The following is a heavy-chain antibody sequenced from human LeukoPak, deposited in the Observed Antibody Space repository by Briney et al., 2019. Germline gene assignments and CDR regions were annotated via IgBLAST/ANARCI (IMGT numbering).Heavy chain of an antibody. CDR1: GFTFSTYS. J-gene: IGHJ4*02. Sequence: GGSLRLSCAASGFTFSTYSMNGVRQAPGKGLEWVSYISSSGSYIYYADSVKGRFTISRDNAKNSLYLQMNSLRAEDTAVYYCAVYYYGSGSYADWGQGTLVTVSS. V-gene: IGHV3-21*01. CDR2: ISSSGSYI. D-gene: IGHD3-10*01. CDR3: AVYYYGSGSYAD.